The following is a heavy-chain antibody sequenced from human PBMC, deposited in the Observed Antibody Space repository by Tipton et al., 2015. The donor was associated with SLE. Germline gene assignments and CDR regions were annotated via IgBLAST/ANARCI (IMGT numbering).Heavy chain of an antibody. Sequence: TLSLTCTVSGGSISSYYWSWIRQPPGKGLEWIGYIYYSGSTNYNPSLKSRVTISVDTSKNQFSLKLSSVTAADTAVYYCAGGGGSRYFDDWGQGTLVTVSS. CDR1: GGSISSYY. V-gene: IGHV4-59*01. J-gene: IGHJ4*02. D-gene: IGHD3-16*01. CDR2: IYYSGST. CDR3: AGGGGSRYFDD.